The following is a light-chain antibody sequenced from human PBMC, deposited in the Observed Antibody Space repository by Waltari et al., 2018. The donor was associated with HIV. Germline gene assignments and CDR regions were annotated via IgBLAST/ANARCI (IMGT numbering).Light chain of an antibody. J-gene: IGLJ1*01. V-gene: IGLV2-14*03. CDR3: SSYTGSSTLGV. CDR1: SSDVGHFNY. CDR2: DVS. Sequence: QSALTQPASVSGSPGQSITISCTGTSSDVGHFNYVSWYQQHPDKAPKLIIYDVSTRPSVISDRFSGSKSGNTASLTISGLQGEDEADYYCSSYTGSSTLGVFGTGTRVTVL.